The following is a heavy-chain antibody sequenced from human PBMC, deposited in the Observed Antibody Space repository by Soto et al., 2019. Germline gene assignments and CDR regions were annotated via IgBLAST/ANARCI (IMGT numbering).Heavy chain of an antibody. Sequence: LSLTCTVSGGSIDSGDYYWSWIRQPPGKGLEWIGYVYYSGTTNYNPFLKSRVTLSLDKSKNQFSLKMNSVTAADTAVYYCTRDASRDSSARGWFDPWGPGTLVTVSS. J-gene: IGHJ5*02. CDR1: GGSIDSGDYY. D-gene: IGHD6-13*01. CDR3: TRDASRDSSARGWFDP. V-gene: IGHV4-61*08. CDR2: VYYSGTT.